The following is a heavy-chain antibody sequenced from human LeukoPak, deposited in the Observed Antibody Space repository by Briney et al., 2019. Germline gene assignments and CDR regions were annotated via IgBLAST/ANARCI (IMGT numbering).Heavy chain of an antibody. CDR1: GGSVSIYY. J-gene: IGHJ4*02. CDR3: VRDRELNY. V-gene: IGHV4-59*02. D-gene: IGHD3-10*01. Sequence: SETLSLTCTVSGGSVSIYYWSWIRQPPGKGLEWIGYIYNSGNTNYNPSFKSRVTISEDTPKNQFSLKLSSVTAADTAVYYCVRDRELNYWGQGTLVTVSS. CDR2: IYNSGNT.